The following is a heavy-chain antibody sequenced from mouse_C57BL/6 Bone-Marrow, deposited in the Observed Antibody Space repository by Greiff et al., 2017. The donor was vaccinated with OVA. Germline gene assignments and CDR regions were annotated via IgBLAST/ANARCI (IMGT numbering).Heavy chain of an antibody. V-gene: IGHV1-9*01. CDR2: ILPGSGST. CDR3: ARGDWIGC. J-gene: IGHJ2*01. CDR1: GYTFTGYW. Sequence: HVQLKQSGAELMKPGASVKLSCKATGYTFTGYWIEWVKQRPGPGLEWIGEILPGSGSTNYHEKLKGKATFTADTSSNTAYMPRSSLTTEDAAIYYCARGDWIGCWGQGTTLTVSS. D-gene: IGHD2-2*01.